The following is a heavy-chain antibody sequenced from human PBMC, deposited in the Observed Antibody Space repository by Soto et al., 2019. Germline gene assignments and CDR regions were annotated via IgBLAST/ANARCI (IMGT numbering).Heavy chain of an antibody. V-gene: IGHV4-4*02. J-gene: IGHJ4*02. CDR1: GGSISSNNW. CDR3: ARVYSGSYSDS. D-gene: IGHD1-26*01. CDR2: IFHSGST. Sequence: QVQLQESGPGLVKPSGTLSLTCAVSGGSISSNNWWSWVRQPPGKGLEWIGEIFHSGSTHYSPSLKSRVTISVDKSKKYFSLNRTSVTAADTAVYYCARVYSGSYSDSWGQGTLVTVSS.